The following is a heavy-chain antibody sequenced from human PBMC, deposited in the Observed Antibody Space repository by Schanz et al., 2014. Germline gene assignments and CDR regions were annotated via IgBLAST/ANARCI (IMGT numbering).Heavy chain of an antibody. D-gene: IGHD1-26*01. Sequence: QVQLVQSGAEVKKPGASVKVSCKASGYTFISYFIHWVRQAPGQGLEWMGIINPTGGSTSYAQRFQGRVTVTRDTSTSTVYMELSSLRSDDSAVYYCARGGATGYFDYWGQGTLVTVSS. V-gene: IGHV1-46*01. J-gene: IGHJ4*02. CDR2: INPTGGST. CDR3: ARGGATGYFDY. CDR1: GYTFISYF.